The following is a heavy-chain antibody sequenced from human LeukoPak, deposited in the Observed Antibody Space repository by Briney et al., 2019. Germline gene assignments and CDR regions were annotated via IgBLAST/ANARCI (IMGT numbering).Heavy chain of an antibody. D-gene: IGHD2-21*02. CDR2: ISSSGSTI. J-gene: IGHJ5*02. CDR1: GFTFSDYY. Sequence: GRSLRLSCAASGFTFSDYYMSWIRQAPGKGLEWVSYISSSGSTIYYADSVKGRFTISRDNAKNSLYLQMNSLRAEDTAVYYCARVVVVTAMGGWFDPWGQGTLVTVSS. V-gene: IGHV3-11*01. CDR3: ARVVVVTAMGGWFDP.